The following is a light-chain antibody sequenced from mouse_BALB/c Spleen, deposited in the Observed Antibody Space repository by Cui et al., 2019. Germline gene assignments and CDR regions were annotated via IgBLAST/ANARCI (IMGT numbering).Light chain of an antibody. Sequence: QILLTQSPAIMSASPGEKVTTTCSASSSVSYLHWYQQKSGTSPKRWIYDTSKLASGVPARFSGSGSGTSYSLTISSMEAEDAATYYCQQWSSNPPTFGSGTKLEIK. CDR2: DTS. V-gene: IGKV4-59*01. CDR1: SSVSY. CDR3: QQWSSNPPT. J-gene: IGKJ4*01.